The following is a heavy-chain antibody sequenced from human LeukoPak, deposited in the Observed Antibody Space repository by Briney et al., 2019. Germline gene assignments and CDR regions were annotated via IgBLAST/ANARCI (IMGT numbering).Heavy chain of an antibody. D-gene: IGHD2-2*01. CDR2: ISSRSAHI. Sequence: AGGSLRLSCAPSDSTFISFTMRWVRQAPGKGLFWVAAISSRSAHIYYADSVKGRFTISRDNAKKSLYLEMNNLRADDTAVYYCARDRSTSRYYHGMDVWGPGTTVIVSS. CDR3: ARDRSTSRYYHGMDV. CDR1: DSTFISFT. V-gene: IGHV3-21*01. J-gene: IGHJ6*02.